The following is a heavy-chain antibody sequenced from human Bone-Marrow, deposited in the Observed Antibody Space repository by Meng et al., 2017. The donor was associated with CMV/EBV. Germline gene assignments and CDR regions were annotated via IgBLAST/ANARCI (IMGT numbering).Heavy chain of an antibody. CDR2: IYSGGNT. Sequence: GGSLRLSCAASGFTVSSNYMSWVRQAPGKGLEWVSVIYSGGNTYYADSVKGRFTISRDTSKNTLYLQMNSLRAEDTAVYFCARGSTPVEGSSSVVGDYWGQGTLVTVSS. V-gene: IGHV3-66*02. D-gene: IGHD6-13*01. J-gene: IGHJ4*02. CDR1: GFTVSSNY. CDR3: ARGSTPVEGSSSVVGDY.